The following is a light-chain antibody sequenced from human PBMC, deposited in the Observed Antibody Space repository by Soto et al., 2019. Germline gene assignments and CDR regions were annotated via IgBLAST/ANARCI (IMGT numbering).Light chain of an antibody. CDR1: QSVASSH. V-gene: IGKV3-20*01. Sequence: EIVLTQSPGTLSLSPRERATPSCRASQSVASSHLAWYRQKPGQTPRLLIYDASSRATGIPDRISGSGSGTDFTLTIIRLDPEDFAVYYCQQYGSAPFTFGPGTKVDIK. CDR2: DAS. J-gene: IGKJ3*01. CDR3: QQYGSAPFT.